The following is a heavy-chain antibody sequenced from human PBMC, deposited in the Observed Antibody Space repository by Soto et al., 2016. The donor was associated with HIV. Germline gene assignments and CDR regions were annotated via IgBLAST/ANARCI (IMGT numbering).Heavy chain of an antibody. Sequence: QVQLQESGPGLVKPSETLSLTCAVSNGSISSYYWSWIRQPPGKGLEWIGYFYYNGSAYYNPSLKGRVTISVNKSKKQFSLKLTSVTAADTALYFCATTTSAVTPAHFDHWGQGTLVTVSS. CDR3: ATTTSAVTPAHFDH. V-gene: IGHV4-59*12. CDR1: NGSISSYY. J-gene: IGHJ4*02. CDR2: FYYNGSA. D-gene: IGHD2-15*01.